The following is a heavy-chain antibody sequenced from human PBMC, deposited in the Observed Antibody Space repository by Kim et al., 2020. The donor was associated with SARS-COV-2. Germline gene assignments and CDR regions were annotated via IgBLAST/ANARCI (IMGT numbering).Heavy chain of an antibody. V-gene: IGHV4-34*01. J-gene: IGHJ4*02. CDR3: ARGRYYYGSGSYIDY. CDR1: GGSFSGYY. D-gene: IGHD3-10*01. CDR2: INHSGST. Sequence: SETLSLTCAVYGGSFSGYYWSWIRQPPGKGLEWIGEINHSGSTNYNPSLKSRVTISVDTSKNQFSLKLSSVTAADTAVYYCARGRYYYGSGSYIDYWGQGTLVTVSS.